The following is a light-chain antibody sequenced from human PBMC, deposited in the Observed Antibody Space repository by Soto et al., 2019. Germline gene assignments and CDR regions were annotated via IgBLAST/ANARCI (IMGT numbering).Light chain of an antibody. CDR1: SSDVGGYNF. V-gene: IGLV2-11*01. Sequence: QSALTQPRSVSGSPGQSVTISCTGTSSDVGGYNFVSWYQQHPGKVPKLMISDVSIRPSGVLDRFSGSKSGNTASLTISGLQAEDEADYYCCSYVGSDTSFVFGSGTKLTVL. CDR3: CSYVGSDTSFV. J-gene: IGLJ1*01. CDR2: DVS.